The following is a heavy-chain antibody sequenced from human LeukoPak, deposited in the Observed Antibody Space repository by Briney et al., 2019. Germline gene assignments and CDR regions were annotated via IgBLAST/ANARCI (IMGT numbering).Heavy chain of an antibody. CDR1: DGSISSYY. V-gene: IGHV4-59*01. D-gene: IGHD3-10*01. CDR2: IYYSGSI. J-gene: IGHJ5*02. CDR3: AIQSPAGYYGSGSYDS. Sequence: PSETLSLTCTVSDGSISSYYWSWIRQPPGKGLEWIGHIYYSGSINYNPSLKSRVTISVDTSKNQFSLKLSSVTAADTAVYYCAIQSPAGYYGSGSYDSWGQGTLVTVSS.